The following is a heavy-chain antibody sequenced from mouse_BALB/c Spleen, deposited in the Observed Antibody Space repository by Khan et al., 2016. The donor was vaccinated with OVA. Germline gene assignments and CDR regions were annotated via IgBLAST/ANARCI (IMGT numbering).Heavy chain of an antibody. CDR1: GYTFTSYW. CDR2: TNPTNGRT. CDR3: ARIKRIVRTDFDY. V-gene: IGHV1S81*02. Sequence: QVRLQQSGAELVKAGASVKMSCKASGYTFTSYWMHWVKQRLGQGLEWFAETNPTNGRTYYNEKFKSKATLTADKSSSTAYMLLSGPTFEDSAVYDCARIKRIVRTDFDYWGQGTTLTVSS. D-gene: IGHD2-5*01. J-gene: IGHJ2*01.